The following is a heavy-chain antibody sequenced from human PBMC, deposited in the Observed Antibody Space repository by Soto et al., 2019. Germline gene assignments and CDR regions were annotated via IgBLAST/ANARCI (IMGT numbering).Heavy chain of an antibody. J-gene: IGHJ5*02. CDR1: GGSISSSSYY. CDR3: ARAVLRFLEWSHGPQNNWFDP. Sequence: SETLSLTCTVSGGSISSSSYYWGWIRQPPGKGLEWIGSIYYSGSTYYNPSLKSRVTISVDTSKNQFSLKLSSVTAADTAVYYCARAVLRFLEWSHGPQNNWFDPWGQGTLVTVSS. V-gene: IGHV4-39*01. CDR2: IYYSGST. D-gene: IGHD3-3*01.